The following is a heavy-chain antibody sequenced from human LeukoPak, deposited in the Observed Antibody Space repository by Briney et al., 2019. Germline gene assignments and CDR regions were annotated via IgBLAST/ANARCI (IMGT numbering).Heavy chain of an antibody. Sequence: PSETLSLTCAVSGYSISSGYYWGWIRQPPGKGLEWIGSIYHSGSTYYNPSLKSRVTISVDTSKNQFSLKLSSVTAADTAVYYCARHVHYYYYMDVWGKGPTVTVSS. CDR1: GYSISSGYY. J-gene: IGHJ6*03. V-gene: IGHV4-38-2*01. CDR2: IYHSGST. CDR3: ARHVHYYYYMDV.